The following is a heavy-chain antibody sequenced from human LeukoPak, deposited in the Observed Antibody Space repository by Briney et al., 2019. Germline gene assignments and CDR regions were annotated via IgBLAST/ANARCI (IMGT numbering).Heavy chain of an antibody. J-gene: IGHJ3*02. CDR2: VYTSGST. CDR3: ARGFYDSSGYLDAFDI. CDR1: GGSISSYY. D-gene: IGHD3-22*01. V-gene: IGHV4-4*07. Sequence: SETLSLTCTVSGGSISSYYWSWIRQPAGKGLEWIGRVYTSGSTNYNPSLKSRVTISVDTSKNQFSLKLSSVTAADTAVYYCARGFYDSSGYLDAFDIWGQGTMVTVSS.